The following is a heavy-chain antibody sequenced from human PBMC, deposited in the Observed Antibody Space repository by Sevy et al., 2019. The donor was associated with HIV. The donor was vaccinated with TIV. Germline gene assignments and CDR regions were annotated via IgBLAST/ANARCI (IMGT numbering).Heavy chain of an antibody. CDR2: IRYDGSNK. CDR3: AKDPGDDFWSGYLGEAFDY. J-gene: IGHJ4*02. V-gene: IGHV3-30*02. D-gene: IGHD3-3*01. CDR1: GFTFSSYG. Sequence: GGSLRLSYAASGFTFSSYGMHWVRQAPGKGLEWVAFIRYDGSNKYYADSVKGRFTISRDNSKNTLYLQMNSLRAEDTAVYYCAKDPGDDFWSGYLGEAFDYWGQGTLVTVSS.